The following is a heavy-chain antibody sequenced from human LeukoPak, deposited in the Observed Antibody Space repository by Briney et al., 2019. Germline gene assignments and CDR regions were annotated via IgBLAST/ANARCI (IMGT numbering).Heavy chain of an antibody. D-gene: IGHD2-15*01. CDR2: ISSSSSYI. V-gene: IGHV3-21*01. CDR3: ARDAAPIDPYYYYMDV. J-gene: IGHJ6*03. CDR1: GFTFSSYS. Sequence: PGGSLRLSCAASGFTFSSYSMNWVRQAPGKGLEWVSSISSSSSYIYYADSVKGRFTISRDNAKNSLYLQMNSLRAEGTAVYYCARDAAPIDPYYYYMDVWGKGTTVTVSS.